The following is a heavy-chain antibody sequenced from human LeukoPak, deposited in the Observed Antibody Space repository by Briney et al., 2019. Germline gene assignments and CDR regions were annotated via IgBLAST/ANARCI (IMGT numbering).Heavy chain of an antibody. CDR3: ARELYSSSWYFDS. V-gene: IGHV2-70*04. D-gene: IGHD6-13*01. CDR2: IDWDDDK. Sequence: SGPTVVKPTQTLTLTCTFSGFSLTTSAMRVGWIRQPPGKALEWLAHIDWDDDKFYSTSLKTRLTISKDTSKNQVVLTMTNMDPVDTGTYYCARELYSSSWYFDSWGQGTLVTVSS. CDR1: GFSLTTSAMR. J-gene: IGHJ4*02.